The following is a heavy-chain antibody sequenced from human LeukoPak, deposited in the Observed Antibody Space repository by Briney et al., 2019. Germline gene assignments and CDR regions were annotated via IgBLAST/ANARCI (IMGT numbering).Heavy chain of an antibody. D-gene: IGHD5-18*01. J-gene: IGHJ3*02. CDR1: GYTFTSYD. V-gene: IGHV1-8*01. Sequence: GASVKVSCKASGYTFTSYDINWVRQATGQGLEWMGWMNPNSGNTGYAQKFQGRVTMTRNTSISTAYMELSSLRSEDTAVYYCARVKQLWSFGYTFDIWGQGTMVTVSS. CDR3: ARVKQLWSFGYTFDI. CDR2: MNPNSGNT.